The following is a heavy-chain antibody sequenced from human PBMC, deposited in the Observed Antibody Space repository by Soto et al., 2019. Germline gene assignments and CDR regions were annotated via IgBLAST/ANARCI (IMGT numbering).Heavy chain of an antibody. J-gene: IGHJ6*02. D-gene: IGHD1-26*01. V-gene: IGHV3-30-3*01. CDR2: ISYDGSNK. Sequence: GGSLRLSCAASGFTFSSYAMHWVRQAPGKGLEWVAVISYDGSNKYYADSVKGRFTISRDNSKNTLYLQMNSLRAEDTAVYYCARDWRDPEGEYYYYGMDVWGQGTTVTVSS. CDR3: ARDWRDPEGEYYYYGMDV. CDR1: GFTFSSYA.